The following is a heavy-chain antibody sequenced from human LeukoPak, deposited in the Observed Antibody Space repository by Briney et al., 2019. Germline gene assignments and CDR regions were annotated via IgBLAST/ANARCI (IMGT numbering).Heavy chain of an antibody. J-gene: IGHJ4*02. CDR2: TKDKPSSYIT. D-gene: IGHD3-3*02. V-gene: IGHV3-72*01. CDR1: GFTSSDHY. Sequence: QPGGSLRLSCAASGFTSSDHYMDWVRQSPGKGLEWVGRTKDKPSSYITDYAASVRGRFTISRDVSKNSVYLQMNDLKTDDTAVYYCVTWHFGRASCWGQGTLVTVSS. CDR3: VTWHFGRASC.